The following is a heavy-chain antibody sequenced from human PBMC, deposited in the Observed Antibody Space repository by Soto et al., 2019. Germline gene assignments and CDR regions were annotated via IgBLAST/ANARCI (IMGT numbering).Heavy chain of an antibody. V-gene: IGHV3-23*01. CDR1: GFTFSSYA. D-gene: IGHD1-26*01. Sequence: EVQLLESGGGLVQPGGSLRLSCATSGFTFSSYAMNWVRQAPGKGLEWDSTISGSGTTTYYADSVKGRFTISRDNSRNTAYLQMSSLRAEDTALFYCAKTIVGGTLHAFDIWGQGTMVTVSS. J-gene: IGHJ3*02. CDR2: ISGSGTTT. CDR3: AKTIVGGTLHAFDI.